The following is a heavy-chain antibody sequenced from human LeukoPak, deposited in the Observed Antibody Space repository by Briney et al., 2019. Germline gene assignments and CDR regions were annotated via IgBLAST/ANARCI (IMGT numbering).Heavy chain of an antibody. V-gene: IGHV3-23*01. J-gene: IGHJ6*04. Sequence: GGSLRLSCAASGFTFSTFAMIWVRQPPGKGLEGVSSIFPSGGEIHYADSVRGRFTIPRDNSKSTLPLQMNSLRADDTAVYYCAELGITMIGGVWGKGTTVTISS. CDR1: GFTFSTFA. CDR2: IFPSGGEI. D-gene: IGHD3-10*02. CDR3: AELGITMIGGV.